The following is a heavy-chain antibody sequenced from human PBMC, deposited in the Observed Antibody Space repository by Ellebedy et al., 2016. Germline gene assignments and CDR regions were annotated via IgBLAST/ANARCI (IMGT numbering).Heavy chain of an antibody. Sequence: GESLKISCAASGFTFSSYGMHWVRQAPGKGLEWVAVIWYDGSNKYYADSVKGRFTISRDNSKNTLYLQMNSLRAEDTAVYYCARDKFIRHHMGDYGGKRGDYWGQGTLVTVSS. CDR2: IWYDGSNK. CDR1: GFTFSSYG. J-gene: IGHJ4*02. CDR3: ARDKFIRHHMGDYGGKRGDY. V-gene: IGHV3-33*01. D-gene: IGHD4-23*01.